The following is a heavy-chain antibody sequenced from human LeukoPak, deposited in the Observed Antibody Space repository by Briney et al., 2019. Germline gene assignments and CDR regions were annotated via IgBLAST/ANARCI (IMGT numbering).Heavy chain of an antibody. CDR1: GFTFSSYG. V-gene: IGHV3-30*02. J-gene: IGHJ4*02. CDR3: AKPNRDTAMVDY. D-gene: IGHD5-18*01. CDR2: IRYDGSNK. Sequence: GGSLRLSCAASGFTFSSYGMHWVCQAPGKGLEWVAFIRYDGSNKYYADSVKGRFTISRDNSKNTLYLQMNSLRAEDTAVYYCAKPNRDTAMVDYWGQGTLVTVSS.